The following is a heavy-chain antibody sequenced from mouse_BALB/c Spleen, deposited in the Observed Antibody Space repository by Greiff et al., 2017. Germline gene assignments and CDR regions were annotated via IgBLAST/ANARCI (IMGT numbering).Heavy chain of an antibody. V-gene: IGHV14-3*02. Sequence: EVQLQQSGAELVKPGASVTLSCTASGFNIKDTYMHWVKQRPEQGLEWIGRIDPANGNTKYDPKFQGKATITADTSSNTAYLQLSSMTSEDTAVYYCAGDGNYDWYFDVWGAGTTVTVSS. CDR3: AGDGNYDWYFDV. D-gene: IGHD2-1*01. J-gene: IGHJ1*01. CDR2: IDPANGNT. CDR1: GFNIKDTY.